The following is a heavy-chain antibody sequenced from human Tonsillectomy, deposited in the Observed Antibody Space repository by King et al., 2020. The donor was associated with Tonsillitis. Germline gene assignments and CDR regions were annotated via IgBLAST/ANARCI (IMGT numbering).Heavy chain of an antibody. V-gene: IGHV1-46*03. D-gene: IGHD2-2*03. CDR1: GYTFTSYY. CDR2: MNPSGGST. CDR3: TRDLPWIAGKDWFDP. Sequence: VQLVESGAEVKKPGASVKLSCKASGYTFTSYYMHWVRQAPGQGLEWMGMMNPSGGSTTYAQKFQGRVTMTRDTSTSTVYMELSSLRSEDTAVYYCTRDLPWIAGKDWFDPWGQGTLVTVSS. J-gene: IGHJ5*02.